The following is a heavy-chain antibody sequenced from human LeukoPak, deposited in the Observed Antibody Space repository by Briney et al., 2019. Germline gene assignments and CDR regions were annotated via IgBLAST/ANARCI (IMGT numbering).Heavy chain of an antibody. CDR2: THPDDSDT. J-gene: IGHJ4*02. D-gene: IGHD3-10*01. Sequence: GESLKISCKDSAYRSTNYWIAWVRQMPGKGLEYMGITHPDDSDTRYSPSFQGQVTISADKSTRTAYLQWSSLKASDTAMYYCAIAMVRGDRYFDYWGQGTLVTVSS. V-gene: IGHV5-51*06. CDR1: AYRSTNYW. CDR3: AIAMVRGDRYFDY.